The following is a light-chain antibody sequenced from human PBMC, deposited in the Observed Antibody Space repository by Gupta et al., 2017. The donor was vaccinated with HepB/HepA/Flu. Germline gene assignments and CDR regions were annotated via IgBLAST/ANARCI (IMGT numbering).Light chain of an antibody. V-gene: IGLV3-1*01. CDR1: KLGDKY. Sequence: SYELTQPPSVSVPPGQTASITCSGDKLGDKYACWYQQKPGQSPVLVIYQDSKRPSGIPERFSGSNSGNTATLTISGTQAMDEADYYCQAWDSSTAHVVFGGGTKLTV. CDR2: QDS. J-gene: IGLJ2*01. CDR3: QAWDSSTAHVV.